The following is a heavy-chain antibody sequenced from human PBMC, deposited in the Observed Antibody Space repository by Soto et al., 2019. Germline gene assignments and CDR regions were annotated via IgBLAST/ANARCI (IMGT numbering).Heavy chain of an antibody. CDR1: GGSISDYY. Sequence: QVQLQESGPGLVKPSETLSLTCTVSGGSISDYYWSWIRQPPGKGLEWIGYIYYSGSTNYNPSLKSRVTISVDTSKTQCSLKLSSVTAADTAVYYCARKSYGDYDDAFDIWGQGTMVTVSS. V-gene: IGHV4-59*01. J-gene: IGHJ3*02. CDR2: IYYSGST. D-gene: IGHD4-17*01. CDR3: ARKSYGDYDDAFDI.